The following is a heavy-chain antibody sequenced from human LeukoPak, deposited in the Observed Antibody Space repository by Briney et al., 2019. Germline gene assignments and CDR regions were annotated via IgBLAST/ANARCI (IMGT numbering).Heavy chain of an antibody. D-gene: IGHD2-2*01. CDR3: ARVNAGPDH. J-gene: IGHJ4*02. Sequence: ASVKVSCKASGYTFIHYYIHWMRQAPGQGLEWMGWMNPNNGDTKYAQKFQGRVTMTRDTPISTAYMELSRLKSDDAAVYYCARVNAGPDHWGQGTLVTVSS. CDR1: GYTFIHYY. V-gene: IGHV1-2*02. CDR2: MNPNNGDT.